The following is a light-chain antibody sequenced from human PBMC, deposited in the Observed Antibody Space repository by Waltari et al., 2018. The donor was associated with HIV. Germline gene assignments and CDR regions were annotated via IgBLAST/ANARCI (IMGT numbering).Light chain of an antibody. CDR3: CSFAGDKDGQLSKYV. CDR2: EVN. CDR1: SGDVGRHKV. V-gene: IGLV2-23*02. J-gene: IGLJ1*01. Sequence: QSALTQPASVSGSLGQSVRISCTGTSGDVGRHKVVSWYNIGPGKVPKLLIFEVNKRPSGISSRFSGSRSGNTASLTISGLQVDDEADYFCCSFAGDKDGQLSKYVFGTGTTVTV.